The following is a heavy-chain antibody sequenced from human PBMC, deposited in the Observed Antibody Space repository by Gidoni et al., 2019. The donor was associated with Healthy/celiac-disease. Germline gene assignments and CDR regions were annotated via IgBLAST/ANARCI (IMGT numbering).Heavy chain of an antibody. CDR1: GGSFSGYY. CDR2: INNSGRT. V-gene: IGHV4-34*01. J-gene: IGHJ5*02. CDR3: ARENKVVPALRGGGWFDP. D-gene: IGHD2-2*01. Sequence: QVQLQQWGAGLLKPSETLSLTCAVYGGSFSGYYWSWIRQPPGKGLEWIGEINNSGRTNYNPSLKRRVTISVDTSKNQFSLKLCSVTAADTAVYYCARENKVVPALRGGGWFDPWGQGTLVTVSS.